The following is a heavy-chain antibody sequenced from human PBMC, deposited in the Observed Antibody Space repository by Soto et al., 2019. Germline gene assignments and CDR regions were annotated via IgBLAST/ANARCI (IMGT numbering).Heavy chain of an antibody. V-gene: IGHV3-23*01. J-gene: IGHJ4*02. CDR3: AKDSVSDRETFSFDY. D-gene: IGHD1-26*01. CDR1: GFTFSSYA. Sequence: EVQLLESGGGLIQPGGSLRLSCAASGFTFSSYAMNWVRQAPGKGLEWLSAISGGGGGTYYADSVKGRFTISRDNSKNTLDLRMNSLRAEDTAIYFCAKDSVSDRETFSFDYWGQGTLVTVSS. CDR2: ISGGGGGT.